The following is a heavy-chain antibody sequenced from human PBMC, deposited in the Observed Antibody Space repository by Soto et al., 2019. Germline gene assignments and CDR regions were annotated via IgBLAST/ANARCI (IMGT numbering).Heavy chain of an antibody. CDR3: ARAFAAFGAYWYFDL. J-gene: IGHJ2*01. D-gene: IGHD3-16*01. Sequence: SETLSLTCTVSGGSITDYYWSWIRQPPGKALEWIGYGYHSVSIHYNPSLKTRVTISVDTSENQFSLRLSSVTAADTAVYYCARAFAAFGAYWYFDLWGRGTLVTVSS. CDR2: GYHSVSI. V-gene: IGHV4-59*01. CDR1: GGSITDYY.